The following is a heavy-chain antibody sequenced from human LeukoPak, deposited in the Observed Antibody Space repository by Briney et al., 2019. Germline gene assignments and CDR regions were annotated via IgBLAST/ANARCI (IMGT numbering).Heavy chain of an antibody. CDR2: SKSKTDGGTP. V-gene: IGHV3-15*01. D-gene: IGHD6-25*01. CDR1: GFTFSNAW. CDR3: TTEISSGFDY. J-gene: IGHJ4*02. Sequence: GGSLRLSCAASGFTFSNAWMSWVRQAPGKGLEWVGRSKSKTDGGTPDYGAPVKGRFTISRDDSKNTLYLKMNSLLTEDTAVYYCTTEISSGFDYWGQGTLVTVPS.